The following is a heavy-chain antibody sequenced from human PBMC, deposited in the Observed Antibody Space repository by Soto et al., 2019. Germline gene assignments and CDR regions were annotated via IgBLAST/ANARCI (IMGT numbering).Heavy chain of an antibody. V-gene: IGHV5-10-1*01. CDR2: IDPRDSKT. J-gene: IGHJ6*04. CDR1: GYTFTSYW. D-gene: IGHD3-16*01. CDR3: PTGTVVLVNCSSHHPAMGV. Sequence: GESLQISCKGSGYTFTSYWISWVRQMPGKGLEWMGRIDPRDSKTNYSPSFQGHVTISADKSISTAYLQWSSLKASDTAMYYCPTGTVVLVNCSSHHPAMGVWGKRHTLNVSS.